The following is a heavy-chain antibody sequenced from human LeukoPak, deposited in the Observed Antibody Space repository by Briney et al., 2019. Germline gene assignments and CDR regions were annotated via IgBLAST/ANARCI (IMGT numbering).Heavy chain of an antibody. CDR2: INHSGST. J-gene: IGHJ4*02. Sequence: SETLSLTCAVYGGSFSGYYWSWLRQPPGKGLEWIGEINHSGSTNYNPSLKSRVTISVDTSKNQFSLKLSSVTAADTAVYYCARYSSGYYFDYWGQGTLVTVSS. D-gene: IGHD3-22*01. CDR3: ARYSSGYYFDY. V-gene: IGHV4-34*01. CDR1: GGSFSGYY.